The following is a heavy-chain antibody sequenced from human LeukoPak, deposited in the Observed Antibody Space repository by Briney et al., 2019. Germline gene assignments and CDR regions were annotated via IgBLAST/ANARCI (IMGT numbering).Heavy chain of an antibody. CDR1: GYTLTELT. CDR2: FDPEDGET. CDR3: AREPTPVGATGLGLSDY. D-gene: IGHD1-26*01. Sequence: GASVRVSCKVSGYTLTELTMHWVRQAPGKGLEWMGGFDPEDGETIYAQKFQGRVTMTEDTSTDTAYMELTSLTSEDTAVYYCAREPTPVGATGLGLSDYWGQGTLVTVSS. J-gene: IGHJ4*02. V-gene: IGHV1-24*01.